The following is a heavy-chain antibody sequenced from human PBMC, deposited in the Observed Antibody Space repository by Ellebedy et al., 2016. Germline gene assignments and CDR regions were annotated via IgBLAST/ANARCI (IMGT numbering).Heavy chain of an antibody. Sequence: GGSLRLSXAASGFTFNTYSMSWVRQAPGKGLEWVSSISGSGDSTYYADSVKGRFTISRDNSKNTLYLQMNRLRAEDTAVYYCAKEEDSPEWKYYGMDVWGQGTTVTVSS. V-gene: IGHV3-23*01. J-gene: IGHJ6*02. D-gene: IGHD3-3*01. CDR1: GFTFNTYS. CDR2: ISGSGDST. CDR3: AKEEDSPEWKYYGMDV.